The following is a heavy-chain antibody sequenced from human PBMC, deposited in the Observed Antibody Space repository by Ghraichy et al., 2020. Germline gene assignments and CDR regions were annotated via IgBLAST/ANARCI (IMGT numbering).Heavy chain of an antibody. V-gene: IGHV4-39*02. CDR2: IFYSGNT. J-gene: IGHJ4*02. D-gene: IGHD6-25*01. CDR3: TREAAGAADY. CDR1: GGSIGTTSYH. Sequence: SETLSLTCTVSGGSIGTTSYHWGWVRQPPGKGLECIGSIFYSGNTYYSPSLQSRVTISVDTSKNRFSLTLSSMTAADTAVYFCTREAAGAADYWGQGTLVTVSS.